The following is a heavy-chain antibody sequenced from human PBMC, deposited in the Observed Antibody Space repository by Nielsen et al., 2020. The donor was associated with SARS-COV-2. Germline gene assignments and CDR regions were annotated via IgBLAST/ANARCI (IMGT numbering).Heavy chain of an antibody. CDR1: GGTFSSYA. J-gene: IGHJ6*02. CDR3: VRGDPQDYGMDV. CDR2: IIPIFGTA. Sequence: SVKVSCKASGGTFSSYAISWVRQAPGQGLEWMGGIIPIFGTANYAQKFQGRVTITADKSTSTAYMELSSLRSEDTAVYYCVRGDPQDYGMDVWGQGTTVTVSS. V-gene: IGHV1-69*06.